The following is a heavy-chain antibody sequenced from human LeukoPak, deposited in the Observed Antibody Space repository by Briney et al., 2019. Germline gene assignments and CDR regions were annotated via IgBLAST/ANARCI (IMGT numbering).Heavy chain of an antibody. Sequence: GGSLRLSCGASGYTFSDYTMNWVRQAPGKGPEWISYISSGGSVMHYADSVKGRFTISRDNVENSLYLQMNSLGVEDTAVYYCTRDLEYWGQGVLVTVSP. V-gene: IGHV3-48*01. CDR2: ISSGGSVM. J-gene: IGHJ4*02. CDR1: GYTFSDYT. CDR3: TRDLEY.